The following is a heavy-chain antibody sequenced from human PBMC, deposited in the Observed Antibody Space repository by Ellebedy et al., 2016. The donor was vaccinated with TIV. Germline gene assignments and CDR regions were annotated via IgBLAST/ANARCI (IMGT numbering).Heavy chain of an antibody. J-gene: IGHJ4*02. V-gene: IGHV3-21*01. D-gene: IGHD5-18*01. CDR2: ISSSSRSI. CDR1: GLTFSVNS. CDR3: VAGYTYGYSDY. Sequence: GGSLRLSCAASGLTFSVNSMNWVRQAPGKGLAWVSSISSSSRSISYAASVKGRFTISRDNTKNSVYLQMTSLRAEDTALYYCVAGYTYGYSDYWGQGTLVTVSS.